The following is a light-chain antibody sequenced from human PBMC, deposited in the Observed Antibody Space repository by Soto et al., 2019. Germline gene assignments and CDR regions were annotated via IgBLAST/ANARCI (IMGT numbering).Light chain of an antibody. J-gene: IGKJ2*02. Sequence: EIVLTQSPGTLSLSPGERATLSCRASQSVSSSYLAWYQQKPGQAPRLLIYGASSRATGIPDRFSGSGSGKDFTLTISRLEPEDFAVYYCQQYGSSPCTFGQGTNLEIK. CDR1: QSVSSSY. CDR2: GAS. CDR3: QQYGSSPCT. V-gene: IGKV3-20*01.